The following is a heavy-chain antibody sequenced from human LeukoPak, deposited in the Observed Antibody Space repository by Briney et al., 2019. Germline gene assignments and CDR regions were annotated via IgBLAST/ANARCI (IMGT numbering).Heavy chain of an antibody. CDR1: GSTFNIYA. CDR2: ISGSGGST. Sequence: GGSLRLSCAASGSTFNIYAMSGVRQPPGKGLEWVSGISGSGGSTYSADSVKGRFTISRDNSKNTVFLQMNSLRAEDTAVYYCAKDLKTLDAFDIWGQGTMVTVSS. CDR3: AKDLKTLDAFDI. J-gene: IGHJ3*02. V-gene: IGHV3-23*01.